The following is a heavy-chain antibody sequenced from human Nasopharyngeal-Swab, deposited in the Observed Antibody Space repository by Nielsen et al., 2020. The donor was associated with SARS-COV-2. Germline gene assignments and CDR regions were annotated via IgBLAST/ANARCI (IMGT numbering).Heavy chain of an antibody. J-gene: IGHJ4*02. Sequence: SQTLSLTCAVYGGSFSGYYWSWIRQPPGKGLEWIGEINHSGSTNYNPSLKSRVTISVDTSKNQFSLKLSSVTAADTAVYYCAREDWGSGWYFDYWGQGTLVTVSS. CDR2: INHSGST. CDR3: AREDWGSGWYFDY. V-gene: IGHV4-34*01. D-gene: IGHD6-19*01. CDR1: GGSFSGYY.